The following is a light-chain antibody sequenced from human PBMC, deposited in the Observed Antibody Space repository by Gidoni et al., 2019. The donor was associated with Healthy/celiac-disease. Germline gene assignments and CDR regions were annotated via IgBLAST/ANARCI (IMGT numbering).Light chain of an antibody. CDR3: QQYNNWPPWT. V-gene: IGKV3-15*01. J-gene: IGKJ1*01. CDR1: QSVSSN. Sequence: EIVITQSPATLSVSPGERATLPCRASQSVSSNLAWYQQKPGQAPRLLIYGASTRATGIPARFIGSGSGTEFTLTISSMQSEDFAVYYCQQYNNWPPWTFGQXTKVEIK. CDR2: GAS.